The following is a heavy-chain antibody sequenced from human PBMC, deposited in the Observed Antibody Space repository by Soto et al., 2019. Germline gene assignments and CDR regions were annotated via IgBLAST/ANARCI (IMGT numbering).Heavy chain of an antibody. CDR2: IIPILGIA. CDR3: ARRALVGRGVMGYFDY. CDR1: GGTFSSYT. D-gene: IGHD3-10*01. V-gene: IGHV1-69*02. Sequence: SVKVSCKASGGTFSSYTISWVRQAPGQGLEWMGRIIPILGIANYAQKFQGRVTITADKSTSTAYMELNSLRAGDTAVYYCARRALVGRGVMGYFDYWGQGTLVTVSS. J-gene: IGHJ4*02.